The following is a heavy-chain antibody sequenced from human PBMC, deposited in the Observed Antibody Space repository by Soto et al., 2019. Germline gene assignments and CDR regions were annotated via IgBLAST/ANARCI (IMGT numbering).Heavy chain of an antibody. CDR3: AKYAVVVPATYMDV. D-gene: IGHD2-2*01. CDR2: ISGSGGST. V-gene: IGHV3-23*01. Sequence: GSLRLSCAASGFTFSSYAMSWLRQAPGKGLEWVSAISGSGGSTYYADSVKGRFTISRDNSKNTLYLQMNSLRAEDTAVYYCAKYAVVVPATYMDVWGKGTTVTVSS. CDR1: GFTFSSYA. J-gene: IGHJ6*03.